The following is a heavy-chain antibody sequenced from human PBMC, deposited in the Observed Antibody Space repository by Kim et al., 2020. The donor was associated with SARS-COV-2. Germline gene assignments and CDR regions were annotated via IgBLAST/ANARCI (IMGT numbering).Heavy chain of an antibody. CDR2: IIPIFGTA. CDR1: GGTFSSYA. Sequence: SVKVSCKASGGTFSSYAISWVRQAPGQGLEWMGGIIPIFGTANYAQKFQGRVTITADESTSTAYMELSSLRSEDTAVYYCARGYGSGSYYTSAGYYYYGMDVWGQGTTVTVSS. V-gene: IGHV1-69*13. D-gene: IGHD3-10*01. J-gene: IGHJ6*02. CDR3: ARGYGSGSYYTSAGYYYYGMDV.